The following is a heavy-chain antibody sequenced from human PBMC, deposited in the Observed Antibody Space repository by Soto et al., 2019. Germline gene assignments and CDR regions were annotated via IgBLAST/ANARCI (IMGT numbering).Heavy chain of an antibody. CDR1: GGSISSYY. J-gene: IGHJ2*01. Sequence: QVQLQESGPGLVKPSETLSLTCTVSGGSISSYYWSWIRQPPGKGLEWIGYIYYSGSTNYNPSLKSRVTISVDTSKNQFSLKLSSVTAADTAVYYCARWEAYWYFDLWGRGTLVTVSS. CDR3: ARWEAYWYFDL. V-gene: IGHV4-59*01. D-gene: IGHD1-26*01. CDR2: IYYSGST.